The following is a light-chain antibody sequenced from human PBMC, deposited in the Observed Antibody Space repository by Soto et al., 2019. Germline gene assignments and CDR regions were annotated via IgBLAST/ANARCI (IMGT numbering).Light chain of an antibody. V-gene: IGKV2-28*01. J-gene: IGKJ3*01. Sequence: DIVMTQSPLSLPVTPGEPASISCRSSQRLLHSNGYNYLDWYLQKPGQSPQVLIYLVCNRASGVPDRFSGSGSGTGFTLKISRVEAEDVGVYYCVQARHTPRGFTFGPGTKVDIK. CDR3: VQARHTPRGFT. CDR1: QRLLHSNGYNY. CDR2: LVC.